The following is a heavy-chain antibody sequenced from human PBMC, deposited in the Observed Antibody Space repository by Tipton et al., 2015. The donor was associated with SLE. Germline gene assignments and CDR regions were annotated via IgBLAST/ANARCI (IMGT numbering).Heavy chain of an antibody. CDR3: ARDRDPAMVXXWLDP. Sequence: SLRLSCAAXGFTFSSHSMNWVRQAPGKGLEWISYISASTNTIYYADSVKGRFTISRDNVNNSLYLQMNSLRAEDTAVYYCARDRDPAMVXXWLDPWGQGTLVTVSS. J-gene: IGHJ5*02. V-gene: IGHV3-48*01. CDR1: GFTFSSHS. D-gene: IGHD5-18*01. CDR2: ISASTNTI.